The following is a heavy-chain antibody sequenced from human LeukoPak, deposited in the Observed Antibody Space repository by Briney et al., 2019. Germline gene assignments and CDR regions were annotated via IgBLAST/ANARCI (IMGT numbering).Heavy chain of an antibody. CDR1: NSAISSFY. J-gene: IGHJ4*02. CDR3: ARLNDFGAALDY. D-gene: IGHD4-17*01. CDR2: IYYGGTT. V-gene: IGHV4-59*01. Sequence: SETLSLTCNVPNSAISSFYWSWIRQPPGKGLGWLGYIYYGGTTKYNSSLESRVSMSIDASRDQFSLRLASVTAADTAVYYCARLNDFGAALDYWGQGTLVIVSS.